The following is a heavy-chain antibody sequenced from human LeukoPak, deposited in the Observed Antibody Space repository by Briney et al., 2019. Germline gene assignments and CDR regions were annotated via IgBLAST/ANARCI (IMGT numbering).Heavy chain of an antibody. J-gene: IGHJ3*02. Sequence: GGSLRLSCAGSGFTFSSYSMNWVRQAPGKGLEWVSSITSSNNYIYYADSMKGRFTISRDNAKNSLYLQMNSLRAEDTAVYYCAREDTDYDAFDIWGQGTMVTVSS. CDR3: AREDTDYDAFDI. D-gene: IGHD5-18*01. CDR1: GFTFSSYS. CDR2: ITSSNNYI. V-gene: IGHV3-21*01.